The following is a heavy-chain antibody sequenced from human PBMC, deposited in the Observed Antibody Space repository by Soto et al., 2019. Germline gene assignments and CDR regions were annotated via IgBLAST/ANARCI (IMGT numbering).Heavy chain of an antibody. D-gene: IGHD6-19*01. CDR3: AREPIAVAGTVEDY. V-gene: IGHV1-69*12. J-gene: IGHJ4*02. CDR2: IIPIFGTA. CDR1: GGTFSSYA. Sequence: QVQLVQSGAEVKKPGSSVKVSCKASGGTFSSYAISWVRQAPGQGLEWMGGIIPIFGTANYAQKFQGRVTITADESTSTANMELRSLRSEDTAVYDCAREPIAVAGTVEDYWGQGTLVTVSS.